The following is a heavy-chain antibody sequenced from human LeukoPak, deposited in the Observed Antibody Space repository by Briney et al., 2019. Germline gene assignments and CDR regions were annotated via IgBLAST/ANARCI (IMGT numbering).Heavy chain of an antibody. J-gene: IGHJ4*02. CDR2: IIPIFGTA. V-gene: IGHV1-69*01. D-gene: IGHD3-10*01. Sequence: ASVKVSCKASGGTFSSYAISWVRQAPGQGLEWMGGIIPIFGTANYAQKFQGRVTITADESTSTAYMELSSLRSEDTAVYYCARAITMVQGGLGYWGQGTLVTVPS. CDR3: ARAITMVQGGLGY. CDR1: GGTFSSYA.